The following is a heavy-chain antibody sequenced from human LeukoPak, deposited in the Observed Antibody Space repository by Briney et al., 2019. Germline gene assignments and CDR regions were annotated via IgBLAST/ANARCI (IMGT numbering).Heavy chain of an antibody. CDR3: ASSGYSYGSGAFDI. CDR1: GGSISSGGYS. CDR2: IYHSGST. Sequence: TSETLSLTCAVSGGSISSGGYSWSWIRQPPGKGLEWIGYIYHSGSTYYNPSLKSQVTISVDRSKNQFSLKLSSVTAADTAVYYCASSGYSYGSGAFDIWGQGTMVTVSS. V-gene: IGHV4-30-2*01. J-gene: IGHJ3*02. D-gene: IGHD5-18*01.